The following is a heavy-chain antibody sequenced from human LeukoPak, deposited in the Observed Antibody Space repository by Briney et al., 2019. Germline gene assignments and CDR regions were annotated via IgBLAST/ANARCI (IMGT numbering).Heavy chain of an antibody. V-gene: IGHV4-39*01. CDR1: GGSISSSSYY. J-gene: IGHJ2*01. Sequence: SETLSLTCTVSGGSISSSSYYWGWIRQPPGKGLEWIGGIYYSGSTYYNPSLKSRVTISVDTSKNQFSLKLSSVTAADTAVYYCARRRYWYSSWYFDLWGRGTLVTVSS. CDR3: ARRRYWYSSWYFDL. CDR2: IYYSGST. D-gene: IGHD6-13*01.